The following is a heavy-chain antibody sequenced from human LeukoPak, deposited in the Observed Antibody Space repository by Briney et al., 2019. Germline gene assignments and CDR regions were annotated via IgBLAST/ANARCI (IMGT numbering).Heavy chain of an antibody. Sequence: ASVKVSCKASGYTFTSYAMHWVRQAPGQGLEWMGIINPSGGSTSYAQKFQGRVTMTRDTSTSTVYMELSSLRSEDTAVYYCARVQAGGYYYVTECDYWGQGTLVTVSS. V-gene: IGHV1-46*01. J-gene: IGHJ4*02. D-gene: IGHD3-22*01. CDR3: ARVQAGGYYYVTECDY. CDR1: GYTFTSYA. CDR2: INPSGGST.